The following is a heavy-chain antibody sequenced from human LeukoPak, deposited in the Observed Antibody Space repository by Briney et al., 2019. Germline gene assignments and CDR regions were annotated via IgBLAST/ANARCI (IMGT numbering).Heavy chain of an antibody. J-gene: IGHJ4*02. D-gene: IGHD2-2*02. CDR2: INHSGST. CDR1: GGSFSGYS. CDR3: ARRPWAPYCSSTSCYKGGLFDY. Sequence: SETLSLTCAVYGGSFSGYSWSWIRQPPGKGLEWIGGINHSGSTNYNPSLKSRVTISVDTSKNQFSLKLSSVTAADTAVYYCARRPWAPYCSSTSCYKGGLFDYWGQGTLVTVSS. V-gene: IGHV4-34*01.